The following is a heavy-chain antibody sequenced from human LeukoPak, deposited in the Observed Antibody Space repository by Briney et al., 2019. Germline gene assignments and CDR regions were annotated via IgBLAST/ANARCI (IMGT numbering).Heavy chain of an antibody. D-gene: IGHD2-8*01. CDR1: GYSFTSYW. V-gene: IGHV5-51*04. J-gene: IGHJ4*02. CDR3: RLYFSDHFDY. Sequence: GESLKISCKGSGYSFTSYWIGWVGQMPGKGLEWMGIVYPGDSDTRYSPSFQGQVTITADKPISTAYLQSSGLKASDTAMYYWRLYFSDHFDYWGQGTLFSVSS. CDR2: VYPGDSDT.